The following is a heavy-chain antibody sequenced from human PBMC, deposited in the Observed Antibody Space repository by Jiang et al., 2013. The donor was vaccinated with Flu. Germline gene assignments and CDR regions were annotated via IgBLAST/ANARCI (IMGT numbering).Heavy chain of an antibody. Sequence: SYAISWVRQAPGQGLEWMGGIIPILGIANYAQKFQGRVTITADKSTSTAYMELSSLRSEDTAVYYCARDEGSSWYHYFDYWGQGTLVTVSS. D-gene: IGHD6-13*01. CDR1: SYA. CDR3: ARDEGSSWYHYFDY. J-gene: IGHJ4*02. CDR2: IIPILGIA. V-gene: IGHV1-69*10.